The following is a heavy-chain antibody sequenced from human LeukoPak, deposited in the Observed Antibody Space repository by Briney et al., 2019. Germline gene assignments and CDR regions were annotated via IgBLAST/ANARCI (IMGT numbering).Heavy chain of an antibody. D-gene: IGHD3-10*01. Sequence: GGSLRLSCAASGFTFSSYWMSWVRQAPGKGLEWVANIKQDGSEKYYVDSVKGRFTISRDNAKNSLYLQMNSLRAEDTAVYYCARDHGYYGSGSYFDYWGQGTLVTVSS. CDR3: ARDHGYYGSGSYFDY. J-gene: IGHJ4*02. CDR2: IKQDGSEK. V-gene: IGHV3-7*01. CDR1: GFTFSSYW.